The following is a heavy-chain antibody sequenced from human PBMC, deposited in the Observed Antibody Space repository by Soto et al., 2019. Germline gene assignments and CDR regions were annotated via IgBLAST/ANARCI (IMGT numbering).Heavy chain of an antibody. J-gene: IGHJ6*02. CDR2: IYYSGST. CDR1: GGSISSGGYY. D-gene: IGHD1-7*01. CDR3: ARHPEELDLRRYGMDV. V-gene: IGHV4-31*03. Sequence: SETLSLTCTVSGGSISSGGYYWSWIRQHPGKGLEWIGYIYYSGSTYYNPSLKSRVTISVDTSKNQFSLKLSSVTAADTAVYYCARHPEELDLRRYGMDVWGQGTPVTVSS.